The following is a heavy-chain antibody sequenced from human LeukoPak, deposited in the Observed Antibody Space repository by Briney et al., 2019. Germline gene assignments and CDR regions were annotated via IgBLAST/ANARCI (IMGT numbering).Heavy chain of an antibody. CDR2: ISGSGGST. V-gene: IGHV3-23*01. D-gene: IGHD6-19*01. J-gene: IGHJ1*01. Sequence: GGPLRLSCAASGFTFSSYAMSWVRQAPGKGLEGVSAISGSGGSTYYADSVKGRFTISRDNSKNTLYLQMNSLRAEDTAVYYCAKDLRITAVAGNPFQHWGQGTLVTVSS. CDR1: GFTFSSYA. CDR3: AKDLRITAVAGNPFQH.